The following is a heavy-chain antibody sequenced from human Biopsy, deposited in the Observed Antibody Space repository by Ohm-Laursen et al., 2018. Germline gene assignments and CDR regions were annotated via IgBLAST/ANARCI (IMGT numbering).Heavy chain of an antibody. CDR3: ARTPRDSFWSGSYKRGLWFDP. V-gene: IGHV4-59*01. CDR1: GDSIISYY. CDR2: VYNGGNT. J-gene: IGHJ5*02. Sequence: TLSLTCSVPGDSIISYYWTWTRQPPEKGREWIGLVYNGGNTSYNPSLKSRVTISKDTSKNQFSLQVNSVTAADTAVYYCARTPRDSFWSGSYKRGLWFDPWGQGTLVIVSS. D-gene: IGHD3-3*01.